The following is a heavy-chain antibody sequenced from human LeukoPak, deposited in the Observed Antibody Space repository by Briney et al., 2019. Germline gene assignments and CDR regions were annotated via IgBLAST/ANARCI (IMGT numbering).Heavy chain of an antibody. J-gene: IGHJ5*02. Sequence: PSETLSLTCAVYGGSFSGYYWSWIRQPPGKGLEWIGEINHSGSTNYNPSLKSRVTISVDTSKNQFSLKLSSVTAADTAVYYCARGIRGYCSGGSCSWFDPWGQGTLVTVSS. V-gene: IGHV4-34*01. D-gene: IGHD2-15*01. CDR1: GGSFSGYY. CDR2: INHSGST. CDR3: ARGIRGYCSGGSCSWFDP.